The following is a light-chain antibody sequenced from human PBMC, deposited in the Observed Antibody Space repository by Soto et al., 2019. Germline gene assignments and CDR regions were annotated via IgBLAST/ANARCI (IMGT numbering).Light chain of an antibody. J-gene: IGKJ5*01. CDR2: GAS. Sequence: EVVMTQSPATLSVSPGERATLSCRASQSVRSDLAWYHQKPGQAPRLLIYGASTRATGIPGRFSGSGSGTELTLTISSLQSEDSAIYFCQQYNNWPVTFAQGTRLEIK. V-gene: IGKV3-15*01. CDR1: QSVRSD. CDR3: QQYNNWPVT.